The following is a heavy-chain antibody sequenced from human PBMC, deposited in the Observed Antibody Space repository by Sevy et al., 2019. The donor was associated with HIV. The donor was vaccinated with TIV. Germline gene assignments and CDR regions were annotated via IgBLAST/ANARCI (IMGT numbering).Heavy chain of an antibody. J-gene: IGHJ6*02. CDR3: ARDLAVQDCNSTSCYDYGMDV. CDR2: ISAYNGNT. V-gene: IGHV1-18*04. D-gene: IGHD2-2*01. CDR1: GYTFTSYG. Sequence: ASVKVSCKASGYTFTSYGISWVRQAPGQGLEWMGWISAYNGNTNYAQKLQGRVTMTTDTSTSTAYMELRSLRSDDTAVYYCARDLAVQDCNSTSCYDYGMDVWGQGTTVTVSS.